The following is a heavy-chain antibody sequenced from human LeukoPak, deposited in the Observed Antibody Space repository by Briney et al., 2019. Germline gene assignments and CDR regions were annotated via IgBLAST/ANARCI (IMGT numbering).Heavy chain of an antibody. CDR2: INHSGST. D-gene: IGHD2-15*01. Sequence: SETLSLTCAVYGGSFSGYYWSWIRQPPGKGLEWIGEINHSGSTNYNPSLKSRVTISVDTSKNQFSLKLSSVTAADTAVYYCARGLRSGGSCYGRWGQGTLVTVSS. V-gene: IGHV4-34*01. CDR1: GGSFSGYY. CDR3: ARGLRSGGSCYGR. J-gene: IGHJ4*02.